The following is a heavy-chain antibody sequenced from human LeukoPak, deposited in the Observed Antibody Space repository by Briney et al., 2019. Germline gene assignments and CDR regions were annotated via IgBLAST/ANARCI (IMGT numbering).Heavy chain of an antibody. CDR2: INPSGGST. D-gene: IGHD3-22*01. V-gene: IGHV1-46*01. J-gene: IGHJ6*03. Sequence: ASVKVSCKASGYTFTSYYMHWVRQAPGQGLEWMGIINPSGGSTSYAQKFQGRVTMTRDTSTSTVYMELSSLRSEDTAVYYCARVGAYYDSSAYMDVWGKGTTVTISS. CDR3: ARVGAYYDSSAYMDV. CDR1: GYTFTSYY.